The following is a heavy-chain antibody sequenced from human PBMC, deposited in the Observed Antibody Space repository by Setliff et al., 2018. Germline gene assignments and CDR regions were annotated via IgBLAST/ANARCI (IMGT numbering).Heavy chain of an antibody. Sequence: PETLSLTCTVSGGSISSSSYYWGWIRQPPGKGLEWIGSIYYSGSTYYNPSLKSRVTISVDTSKNQFSLKLSSVTAADTAVYYCARVLAAAGYYYYGMDVWGQGTTVTVSS. CDR3: ARVLAAAGYYYYGMDV. CDR1: GGSISSSSYY. CDR2: IYYSGST. J-gene: IGHJ6*02. D-gene: IGHD6-13*01. V-gene: IGHV4-39*07.